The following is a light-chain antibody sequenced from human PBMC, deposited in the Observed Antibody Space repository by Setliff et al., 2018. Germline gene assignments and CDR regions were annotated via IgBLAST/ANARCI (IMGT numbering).Light chain of an antibody. CDR1: TSDIGTYNY. J-gene: IGLJ1*01. CDR2: DVS. Sequence: QSALAQPASVSGSPGQSITISCSGTTSDIGTYNYVSWYQQYPGKAPKLVIYDVSNRPSGVSNRFSGSKSGNTASLTISGLQAEDEADYYCYSYTASTSYVFGTGTKVTAL. V-gene: IGLV2-14*01. CDR3: YSYTASTSYV.